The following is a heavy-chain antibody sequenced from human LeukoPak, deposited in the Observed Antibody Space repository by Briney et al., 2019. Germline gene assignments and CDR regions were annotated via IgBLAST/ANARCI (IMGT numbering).Heavy chain of an antibody. V-gene: IGHV1-69*06. Sequence: SVKVSCKASGGTFSSYAISWVRQAPGQGLEWMGGIIPIFGTANYAQKFQGRVTITADKSTSTAYMELSSLRSEDTAVYYCAREPRYFDWQLPGAEYFQHWGQGTLVTVSS. J-gene: IGHJ1*01. CDR3: AREPRYFDWQLPGAEYFQH. CDR2: IIPIFGTA. CDR1: GGTFSSYA. D-gene: IGHD3-9*01.